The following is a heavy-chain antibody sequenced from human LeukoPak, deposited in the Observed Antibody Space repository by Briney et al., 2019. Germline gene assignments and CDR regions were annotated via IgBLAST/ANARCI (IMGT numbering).Heavy chain of an antibody. Sequence: GGSLRLSCAASGFTFSSYAMHWVRQAPGKGLEWVAVISYDGSNKYYADSVKGRFTISRDNSKNTLYLQMNSLRAEDTAVYYCAPVGQQLAYFDYWGQGTLVTVSS. CDR2: ISYDGSNK. CDR1: GFTFSSYA. V-gene: IGHV3-30-3*01. J-gene: IGHJ4*02. D-gene: IGHD6-13*01. CDR3: APVGQQLAYFDY.